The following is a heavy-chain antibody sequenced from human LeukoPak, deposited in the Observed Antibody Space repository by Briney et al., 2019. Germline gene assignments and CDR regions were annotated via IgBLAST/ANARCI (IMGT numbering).Heavy chain of an antibody. CDR1: GLTFSNYW. Sequence: PGGSLRLSCAASGLTFSNYWMHWVRQAPGKGLVWVSRINTDGSSTTYADSVKGRFTISRDNAKNTLYLQMNSLRAEDTAVYYCGRGFVLVPAAIPDYWGPGTLVTVSS. J-gene: IGHJ4*02. D-gene: IGHD2-2*01. CDR3: GRGFVLVPAAIPDY. CDR2: INTDGSST. V-gene: IGHV3-74*01.